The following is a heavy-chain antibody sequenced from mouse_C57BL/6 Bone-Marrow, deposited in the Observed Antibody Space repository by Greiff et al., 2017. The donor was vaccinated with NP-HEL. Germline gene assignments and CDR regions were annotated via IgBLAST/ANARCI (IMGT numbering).Heavy chain of an antibody. CDR3: TEYYGSSYPSFDY. V-gene: IGHV6-3*01. Sequence: EVQGVESGGGLVQPGGSMKLSCVASGFTFSNYWMNWVRQSPEKGLEWVAQIRLKSDNYATHYAESVKGRFTISRDDSKSSVYLQMNNLRAEDTGIYYVTEYYGSSYPSFDYWGQGTTLTVSS. CDR1: GFTFSNYW. D-gene: IGHD1-1*01. J-gene: IGHJ2*01. CDR2: IRLKSDNYAT.